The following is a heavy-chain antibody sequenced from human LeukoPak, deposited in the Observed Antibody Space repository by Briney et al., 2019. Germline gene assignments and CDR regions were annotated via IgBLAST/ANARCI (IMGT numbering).Heavy chain of an antibody. Sequence: SETLSLTCTVSGGSISSHYWSWIRQPPGKGLEYIGFYNSGSTNYNPSLKSRVTISVDTSKNQFTLKLRFVTAADTAVYYCARSYYGSGSPYYFDYWGQGTLVTVSS. J-gene: IGHJ4*02. CDR3: ARSYYGSGSPYYFDY. V-gene: IGHV4-59*11. D-gene: IGHD3-10*01. CDR2: YNSGST. CDR1: GGSISSHY.